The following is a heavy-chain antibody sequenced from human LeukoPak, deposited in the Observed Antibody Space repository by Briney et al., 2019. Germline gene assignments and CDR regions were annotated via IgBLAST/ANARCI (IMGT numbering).Heavy chain of an antibody. CDR3: ARGGMVRGTIDY. D-gene: IGHD3-10*01. CDR2: INHSGST. Sequence: SETLSLTCAVYGGSFSGYYWSWIRQPPGKGLEWIGEINHSGSTNYNPSLKSRVTISVDTSKNQFSLELSSVTAADTAVYYCARGGMVRGTIDYWGQGTLVTVSS. J-gene: IGHJ4*02. CDR1: GGSFSGYY. V-gene: IGHV4-34*01.